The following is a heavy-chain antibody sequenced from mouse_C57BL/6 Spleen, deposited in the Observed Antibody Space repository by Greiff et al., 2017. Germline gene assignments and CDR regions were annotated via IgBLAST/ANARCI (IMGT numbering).Heavy chain of an antibody. V-gene: IGHV1-26*01. CDR1: GYTFTDYY. CDR3: ARSHYGSSLLAMDY. J-gene: IGHJ4*01. D-gene: IGHD1-1*01. CDR2: INPNNGGT. Sequence: EVQLQQSGPELVKPGASVKISCKASGYTFTDYYMNWVKQSHGKSLEWIGDINPNNGGTSYNQKFKGKATLTVDKSSSTAYMELRSLTSEDSAVYYCARSHYGSSLLAMDYWGQGTSVTVSS.